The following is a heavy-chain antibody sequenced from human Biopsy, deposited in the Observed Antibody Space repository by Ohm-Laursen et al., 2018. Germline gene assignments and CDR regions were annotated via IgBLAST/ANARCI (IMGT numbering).Heavy chain of an antibody. D-gene: IGHD3-22*01. CDR2: IIPLFNTT. Sequence: SVKASCKSPTGTFNSYGIIWVRQPPGHGLEWMGGIIPLFNTTNYAQKFQGRVTITADKSTGTAYMDLSSLRSEYTAVYYCARDTKWLASGPIDYWGQGALVTVSS. V-gene: IGHV1-69*06. CDR3: ARDTKWLASGPIDY. CDR1: TGTFNSYG. J-gene: IGHJ4*02.